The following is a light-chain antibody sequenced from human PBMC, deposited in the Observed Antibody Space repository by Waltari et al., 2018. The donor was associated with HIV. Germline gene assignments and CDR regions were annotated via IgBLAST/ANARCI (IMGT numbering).Light chain of an antibody. CDR1: QSVSSNS. CDR3: QQYATSPWT. Sequence: EIVLTQSPGTLSLSPGERATLSCRASQSVSSNSLVWYQHKFGQSPRLLIYGASSRATGIPERFSGSWSGTDFNLTISRLEPEDSAMYYCQQYATSPWTFGQGSKVE. CDR2: GAS. V-gene: IGKV3-20*01. J-gene: IGKJ1*01.